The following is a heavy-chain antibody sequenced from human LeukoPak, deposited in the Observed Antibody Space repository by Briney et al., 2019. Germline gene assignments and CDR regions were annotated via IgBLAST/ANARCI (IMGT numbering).Heavy chain of an antibody. V-gene: IGHV1-2*02. Sequence: ASVKVSCKASGYSFTAYLMHWVRQAPGQGLEWMGWINPNTGGTNYAQKFQGRATMTRDTSISTAYMELTSLRSDDTALYYCARDLVGATTLDEGFWSQGTLVTVSS. CDR2: INPNTGGT. D-gene: IGHD1-26*01. CDR1: GYSFTAYL. CDR3: ARDLVGATTLDEGF. J-gene: IGHJ4*02.